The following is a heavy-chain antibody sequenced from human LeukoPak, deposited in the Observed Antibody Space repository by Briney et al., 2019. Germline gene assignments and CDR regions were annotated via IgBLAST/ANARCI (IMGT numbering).Heavy chain of an antibody. D-gene: IGHD3-22*01. J-gene: IGHJ4*02. CDR3: AKDRAYYDSSGYGN. CDR1: GFTFSSYG. V-gene: IGHV3-30*02. CDR2: IRYDGSNK. Sequence: SGRSLRLSCAASGFTFSSYGMHWVRQAPGKGLEWVSFIRYDGSNKYYADSVKGRFTISRDNSKNTLYLQMNSLRAEDTALYYCAKDRAYYDSSGYGNWGQGTLVTVSP.